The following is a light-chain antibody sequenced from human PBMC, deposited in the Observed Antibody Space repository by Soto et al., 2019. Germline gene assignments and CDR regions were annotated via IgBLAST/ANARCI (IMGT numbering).Light chain of an antibody. CDR1: QSVSSSY. V-gene: IGKV3-20*01. J-gene: IGKJ1*01. Sequence: EIVLTQSPGTLSLPPGERATLSCRASQSVSSSYLAWYQQKPGQAPRLLIYGASSRATGIPDRFSGSGSGTDFTLTISRLEPGDSAVYYCQQYGTSPVTFGQGTKVDIK. CDR2: GAS. CDR3: QQYGTSPVT.